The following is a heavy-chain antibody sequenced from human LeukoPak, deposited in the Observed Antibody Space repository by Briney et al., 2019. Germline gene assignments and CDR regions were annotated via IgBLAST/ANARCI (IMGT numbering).Heavy chain of an antibody. CDR1: GDSVSSNRAA. CDR3: ARDPSGP. D-gene: IGHD1-14*01. V-gene: IGHV6-1*01. CDR2: TYYRSKWYS. Sequence: SQALSLTCAISGDSVSSNRAAWNWIRQSPSRGLEWLGRTYYRSKWYSEYAVSVKSRITVNPDTSKNQFSLHLNSVTPEDAAVYYCARDPSGPWGQGTLVTVSS. J-gene: IGHJ5*02.